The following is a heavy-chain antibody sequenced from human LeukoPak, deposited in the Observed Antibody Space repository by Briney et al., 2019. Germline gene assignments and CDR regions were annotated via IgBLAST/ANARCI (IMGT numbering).Heavy chain of an antibody. CDR2: IHSGGST. V-gene: IGHV3-53*04. Sequence: GGSLRLSCAAPGFTVISYIMSWVRQAPGKGLEWVSVIHSGGSTLYADSVKGRFTISRHNSKNTLYLQVNSLRAEDTAVYFCARGGSSGTDDSSFDFWGQGTMVTVSS. CDR3: ARGGSSGTDDSSFDF. CDR1: GFTVISYI. J-gene: IGHJ3*01. D-gene: IGHD5-12*01.